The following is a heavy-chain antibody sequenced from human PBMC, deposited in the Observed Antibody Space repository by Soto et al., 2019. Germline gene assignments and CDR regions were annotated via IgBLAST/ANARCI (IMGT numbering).Heavy chain of an antibody. CDR1: GGSISSGDYY. Sequence: SETLSLTCTVSGGSISSGDYYWSWIRQPPGKGLEWIGYIYYSGSTYYNPSLKSRVTISVDTSKNQFSLKLSSVTAADTAVYYCASFSMVRGVLYGMDVCGQGNTVTVSS. D-gene: IGHD3-10*01. CDR2: IYYSGST. V-gene: IGHV4-30-4*01. J-gene: IGHJ6*02. CDR3: ASFSMVRGVLYGMDV.